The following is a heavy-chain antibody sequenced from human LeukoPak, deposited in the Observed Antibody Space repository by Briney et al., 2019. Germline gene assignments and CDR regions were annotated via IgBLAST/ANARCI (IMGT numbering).Heavy chain of an antibody. J-gene: IGHJ5*02. V-gene: IGHV1-2*02. CDR2: INPNSGGT. CDR1: GYTFTGYY. CDR3: ARANMVRGVIITS. Sequence: ASVKVSCKASGYTFTGYYMHWVRQAPGQGLEWMGWINPNSGGTNYAQKFQGRVAMTRDTSISTAYMELSRLRSDDTAVYYCARANMVRGVIITSWGQGTLVTVSS. D-gene: IGHD3-10*01.